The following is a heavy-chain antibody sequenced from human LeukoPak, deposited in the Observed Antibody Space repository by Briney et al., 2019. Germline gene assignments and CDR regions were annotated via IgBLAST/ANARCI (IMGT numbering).Heavy chain of an antibody. CDR3: ASYLGGNFPPYAFDI. CDR2: MNPNSGNT. V-gene: IGHV1-8*01. CDR1: GYTFTSYD. J-gene: IGHJ3*02. Sequence: ASVKVSCKTSGYTFTSYDINWVRQAAGQGLEWMGWMNPNSGNTGYAQKFRGRVTITSSTSTSAAFMELGSLTSEDTAVYYCASYLGGNFPPYAFDIWGQGTMVTVSS. D-gene: IGHD4-23*01.